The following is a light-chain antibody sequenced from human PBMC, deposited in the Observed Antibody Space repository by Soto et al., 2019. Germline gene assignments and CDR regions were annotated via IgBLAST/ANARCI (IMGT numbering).Light chain of an antibody. CDR2: ATS. J-gene: IGKJ2*01. V-gene: IGKV1-9*01. CDR3: QHLNDYRYT. Sequence: DIQLTQSPSFLSASVGDRVTITCRASQAISSSLAWYQHNPGKAPKLLIYATSTLQNGFPSSFSGSGSGAEFTLTIRSLQPEGFATYYCQHLNDYRYTFGQGTKVEIK. CDR1: QAISSS.